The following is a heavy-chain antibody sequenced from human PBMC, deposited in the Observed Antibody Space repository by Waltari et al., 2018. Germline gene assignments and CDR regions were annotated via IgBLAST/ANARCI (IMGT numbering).Heavy chain of an antibody. CDR1: GVIFSSHA. D-gene: IGHD6-19*01. CDR2: ISGSGETT. Sequence: EVQLVESGGGFVQPGGSLRLPCAASGVIFSSHAVTWVRQAPGRGLEWVSAISGSGETTYYADSVKGRFTISRDNSKNTLYLQMNSLRVEDTAVYFCAKTGWSSYDYWGQGTLVSVSS. J-gene: IGHJ4*02. V-gene: IGHV3-23*04. CDR3: AKTGWSSYDY.